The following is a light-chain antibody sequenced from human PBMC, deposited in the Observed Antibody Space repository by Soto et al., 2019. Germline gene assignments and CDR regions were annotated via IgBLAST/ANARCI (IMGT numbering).Light chain of an antibody. Sequence: EIVLIQSPATLSLSPWERATLSCRASQSVSGYLAWYQQKPGQAPRLLIYDISKRATGIPARFSGSGSATDFTLTISSLEPEDFAVYYCQHRSSWPITFGQGTRLEIK. CDR1: QSVSGY. V-gene: IGKV3-11*01. J-gene: IGKJ5*01. CDR2: DIS. CDR3: QHRSSWPIT.